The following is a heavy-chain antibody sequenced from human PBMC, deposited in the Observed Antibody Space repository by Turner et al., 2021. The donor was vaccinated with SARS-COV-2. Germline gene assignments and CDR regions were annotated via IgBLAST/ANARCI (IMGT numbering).Heavy chain of an antibody. D-gene: IGHD3-10*01. V-gene: IGHV4-39*01. CDR3: ARQRSGSYYAVPHY. Sequence: LQLQESVPGLVKRSETLTLNCTVTGGSISSSYYYWGWIRQPPGKGLEWIGSIYYRGSAYYNPSLKSRVTISVDTSTNHFSLKLSSVTAADTAVYYCARQRSGSYYAVPHYWGQGTLVTVSS. CDR2: IYYRGSA. J-gene: IGHJ4*02. CDR1: GGSISSSYYY.